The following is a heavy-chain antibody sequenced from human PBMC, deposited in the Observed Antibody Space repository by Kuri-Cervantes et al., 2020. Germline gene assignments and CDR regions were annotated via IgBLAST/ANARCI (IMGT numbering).Heavy chain of an antibody. J-gene: IGHJ4*02. CDR3: ARHQTSTIFGVVIISPPDY. D-gene: IGHD3-3*01. CDR1: GGSISSYY. CDR2: IYYSGST. V-gene: IGHV4-59*08. Sequence: SETLSLTCTVSGGSISSYYWSWIRQPPGKGLEWIGYIYYSGSTNYNPSLKSRVTISVDTSKNQFSLKLSSVTAADTAVYYCARHQTSTIFGVVIISPPDYWGQGTLVTVSS.